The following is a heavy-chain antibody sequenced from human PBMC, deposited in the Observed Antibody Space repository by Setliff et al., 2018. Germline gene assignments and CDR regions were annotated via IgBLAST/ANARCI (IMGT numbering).Heavy chain of an antibody. V-gene: IGHV4-38-2*02. D-gene: IGHD3-10*01. CDR1: GYSISSGYY. CDR2: IYYSGST. CDR3: ARHVNGSGKYSNWFDP. Sequence: SETLSLTCTVSGYSISSGYYWGWIRQPPGKGLEWIGCIYYSGSTYYNPSLKSRVTISLDTSKNQFSLKLTSVTAADTAVYYCARHVNGSGKYSNWFDPWGQGTLVTV. J-gene: IGHJ5*02.